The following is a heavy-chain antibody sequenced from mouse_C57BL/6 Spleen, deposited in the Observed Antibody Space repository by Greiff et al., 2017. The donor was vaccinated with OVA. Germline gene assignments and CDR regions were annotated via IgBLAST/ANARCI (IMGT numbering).Heavy chain of an antibody. J-gene: IGHJ3*01. CDR3: AGGDTYDGGFAY. V-gene: IGHV5-4*01. Sequence: EVQLVESGGGLVKPGGSLKLSCAASGFTFSSYAMSWVRQTPDKRLEWVATISDGGSYTYYPDNVKGRFTISRDNAKNTLYLQMSHLKSEDTAMYCGAGGDTYDGGFAYWGQGTLVTVSA. CDR2: ISDGGSYT. CDR1: GFTFSSYA. D-gene: IGHD2-12*01.